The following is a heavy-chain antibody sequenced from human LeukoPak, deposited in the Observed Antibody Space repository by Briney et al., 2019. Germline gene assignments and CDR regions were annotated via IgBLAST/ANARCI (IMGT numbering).Heavy chain of an antibody. CDR1: GGSTSSYY. V-gene: IGHV4-59*01. CDR3: ARVGPRESSGWYLGFDY. Sequence: PSETLSLTCTVSGGSTSSYYWSLIRQPPGKGLEWIGYIYYSGSTNYNPSLKSRVTISVDTSKNQFSLKLSSVTAADTAVYYCARVGPRESSGWYLGFDYWGQGTLVTVSS. D-gene: IGHD6-19*01. J-gene: IGHJ4*02. CDR2: IYYSGST.